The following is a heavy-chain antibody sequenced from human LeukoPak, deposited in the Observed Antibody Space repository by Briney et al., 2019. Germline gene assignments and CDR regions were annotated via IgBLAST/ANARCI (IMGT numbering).Heavy chain of an antibody. V-gene: IGHV3-30*18. CDR1: GFTFSNYG. CDR3: AKESPEFDC. CDR2: ISYDGSNK. Sequence: GGSLRLSCAASGFTFSNYGMHWVRQAPGKGLEWVAVISYDGSNKYYADSVKGRFTISRDNSKNTLYLQMNSLRAEDTAIYYCAKESPEFDCWGQGTLVTVSS. J-gene: IGHJ4*02.